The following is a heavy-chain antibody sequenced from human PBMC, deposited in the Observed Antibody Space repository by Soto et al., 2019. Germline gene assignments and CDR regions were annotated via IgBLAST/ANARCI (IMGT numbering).Heavy chain of an antibody. CDR2: IIPIFGTA. CDR3: ARDGDSGTAGFDY. Sequence: SVKVSCKASGGTFSSYSISWVRQAPGQGLEWMGGIIPIFGTANYAQKFQGRVTITADESTSTAYMELSSLRSEDTAVYYCARDGDSGTAGFDYWGQGTLVTVSS. CDR1: GGTFSSYS. J-gene: IGHJ4*02. V-gene: IGHV1-69*13. D-gene: IGHD5-12*01.